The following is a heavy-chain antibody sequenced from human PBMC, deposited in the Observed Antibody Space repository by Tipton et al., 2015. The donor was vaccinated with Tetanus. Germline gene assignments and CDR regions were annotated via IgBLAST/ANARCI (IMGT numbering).Heavy chain of an antibody. D-gene: IGHD4-17*01. CDR3: ARDQGQGGVTTSRYYYGMDV. Sequence: GLVKPSETLSLTCTVSGGSISSYYWSWIRQPPGKGLEWIGYIYYSGSTNYNPSLKSRVTISVDTSKNQFSLKLSSVTAADTAVYYCARDQGQGGVTTSRYYYGMDVWGQGTTVTVSS. CDR1: GGSISSYY. J-gene: IGHJ6*02. V-gene: IGHV4-59*01. CDR2: IYYSGST.